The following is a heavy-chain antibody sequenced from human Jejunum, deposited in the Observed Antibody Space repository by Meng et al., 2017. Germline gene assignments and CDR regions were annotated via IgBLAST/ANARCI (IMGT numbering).Heavy chain of an antibody. D-gene: IGHD1-26*01. Sequence: QVQQCRWGEGRLNPAEPLSLTCAVVGGSIGGYFWSWIRQAPGEGLEWVGEFTRGGTTNYNPSLKSRVTISADTSKNQFSLTLSSVSAADTAVYYCARHEVDFDNWGQGTLVTVSS. CDR1: GGSIGGYF. J-gene: IGHJ4*02. CDR3: ARHEVDFDN. V-gene: IGHV4-34*01. CDR2: FTRGGTT.